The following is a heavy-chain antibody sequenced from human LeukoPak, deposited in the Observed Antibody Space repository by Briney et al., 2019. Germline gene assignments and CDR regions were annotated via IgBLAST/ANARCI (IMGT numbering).Heavy chain of an antibody. D-gene: IGHD2-2*01. Sequence: SETLSLTCAVYGGSFSGYYWSWIRQPPGKGLEWIGEINHSGSTNYNPSLKSRVTISVDTSKNQFSLKLSSVTAADTAVYYCARGGRRYCSSTRCQRWFDPWGQGTLVTVSS. CDR3: ARGGRRYCSSTRCQRWFDP. V-gene: IGHV4-34*01. CDR2: INHSGST. J-gene: IGHJ5*02. CDR1: GGSFSGYY.